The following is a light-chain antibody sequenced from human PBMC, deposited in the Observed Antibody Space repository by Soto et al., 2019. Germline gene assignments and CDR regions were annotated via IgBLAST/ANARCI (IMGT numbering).Light chain of an antibody. CDR2: GAS. V-gene: IGKV3-15*01. CDR3: QQYYDYPPLI. Sequence: EIVMTQSPATLSVSPGERATLSCRASRNINRKLAWYQQTPGQAPRLLISGASTRATGIPARFSGSGSGTEFTLTISSLQSEDFAVDYWQQYYDYPPLIFGGGTKVEIK. CDR1: RNINRK. J-gene: IGKJ4*01.